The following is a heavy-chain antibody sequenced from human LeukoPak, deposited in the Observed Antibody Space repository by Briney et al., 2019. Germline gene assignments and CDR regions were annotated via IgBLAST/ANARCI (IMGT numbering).Heavy chain of an antibody. CDR1: GGTFSGYA. Sequence: SVKVSCKASGGTFSGYAISWVRQAPGQGLEWMGRIIPILGIANYAQKFQGRVTITADKSTSTAYMELSSLRSEDTAVYYCAREASDSSGWYSSYFDYWGQGTLVTVSS. D-gene: IGHD6-19*01. J-gene: IGHJ4*02. CDR3: AREASDSSGWYSSYFDY. V-gene: IGHV1-69*04. CDR2: IIPILGIA.